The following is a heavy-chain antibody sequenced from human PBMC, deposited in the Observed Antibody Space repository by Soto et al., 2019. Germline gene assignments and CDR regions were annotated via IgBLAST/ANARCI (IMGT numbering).Heavy chain of an antibody. CDR1: GFTFSSYG. Sequence: GGSLRLSCAASGFTFSSYGMHWVRQAPGKGLEWVAVMSYDGSNKYYADSVKGRFTISRDNSKNTLYLQMNSLRAEDTAVYYCAKERSSWSGYYGMDVWGQGTTVTVSS. CDR3: AKERSSWSGYYGMDV. CDR2: MSYDGSNK. V-gene: IGHV3-30*18. J-gene: IGHJ6*02. D-gene: IGHD6-13*01.